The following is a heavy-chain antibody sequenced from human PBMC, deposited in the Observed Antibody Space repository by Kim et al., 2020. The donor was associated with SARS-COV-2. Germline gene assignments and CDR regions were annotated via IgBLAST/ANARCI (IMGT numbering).Heavy chain of an antibody. CDR3: ARGLSDITMVRGVIGTFDY. V-gene: IGHV4-59*13. CDR2: IYYSGST. J-gene: IGHJ4*02. Sequence: SETLSLTCTVSGGSISSYYWSWIRQPPGKGLEWIGYIYYSGSTNYNPSLKSRVTISVDTSKNQFSLKLSSVTAADTAVYYCARGLSDITMVRGVIGTFDYWGQGTLVTVSS. CDR1: GGSISSYY. D-gene: IGHD3-10*01.